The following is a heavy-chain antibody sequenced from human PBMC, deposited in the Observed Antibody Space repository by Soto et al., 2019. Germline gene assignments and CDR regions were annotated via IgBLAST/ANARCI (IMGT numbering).Heavy chain of an antibody. CDR2: IYHSGST. CDR1: GYSISSGYY. J-gene: IGHJ4*02. CDR3: ARGEWLATIKPYFAY. V-gene: IGHV4-38-2*01. Sequence: SETLSLTCAVSGYSISSGYYWGWIRQPPGKGLEWIGSIYHSGSTYYNPSLKSRVTISVDTSKNQFSLMLSSVTAADTAVYYCARGEWLATIKPYFAYWGQGTLVTVSS. D-gene: IGHD5-12*01.